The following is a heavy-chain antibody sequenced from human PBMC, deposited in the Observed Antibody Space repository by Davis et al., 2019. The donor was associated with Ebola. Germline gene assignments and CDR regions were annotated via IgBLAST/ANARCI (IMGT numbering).Heavy chain of an antibody. CDR1: GGTFSSYA. V-gene: IGHV1-46*01. J-gene: IGHJ6*03. D-gene: IGHD1-26*01. Sequence: ASVKVSCKASGGTFSSYAISWVRQAPGQGLEWMGIINPSGGSTSYAQKFQGRVTMTRDTSTSTVYMELSSLRSEDTAVYYCARRYSGSYGYYYYYYMDVWGKGTTVTVSS. CDR2: INPSGGST. CDR3: ARRYSGSYGYYYYYYMDV.